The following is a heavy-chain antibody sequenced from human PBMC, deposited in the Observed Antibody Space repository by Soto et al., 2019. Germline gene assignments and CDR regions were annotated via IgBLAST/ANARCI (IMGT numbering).Heavy chain of an antibody. CDR3: ARSIAAAGTQWFDP. CDR2: ISAYNGNT. D-gene: IGHD6-13*01. J-gene: IGHJ5*02. V-gene: IGHV1-18*01. Sequence: ASVKVSCKASGYTFTGYGISWVRQAPGQGLEWMGWISAYNGNTNYAQKLQGRVTMTTDTSTSTAYMELRSLRSDDTAVYYCARSIAAAGTQWFDPWGQGTLVTVSS. CDR1: GYTFTGYG.